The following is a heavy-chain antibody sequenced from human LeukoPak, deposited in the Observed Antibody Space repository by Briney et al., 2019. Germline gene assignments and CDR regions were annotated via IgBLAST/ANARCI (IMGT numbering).Heavy chain of an antibody. D-gene: IGHD3/OR15-3a*01. J-gene: IGHJ6*03. CDR2: ITSSGSTI. Sequence: QPGGSLRLSCAASGLTFSSYEMNWVRQAPGKGLEWVSYITSSGSTIYYADSVKGRFTISRDNAKNSLYLQMNSLRAEDTAVYHCVRVAAGFWTNPLMDVWGKGTTVTVSS. V-gene: IGHV3-48*03. CDR3: VRVAAGFWTNPLMDV. CDR1: GLTFSSYE.